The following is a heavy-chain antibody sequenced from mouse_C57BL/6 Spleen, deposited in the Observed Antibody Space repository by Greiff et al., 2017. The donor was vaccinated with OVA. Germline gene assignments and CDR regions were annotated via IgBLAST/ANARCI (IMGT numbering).Heavy chain of an antibody. V-gene: IGHV1-69*01. CDR3: ARLGYWYFDV. D-gene: IGHD4-1*01. CDR1: GYNFTSYW. CDR2: IDPSDSYT. J-gene: IGHJ1*03. Sequence: VQLQQPGAELVMPGASVKLSCKASGYNFTSYWMHWVKQRPGQGLEWIGEIDPSDSYTNYNQKFKGKSTLTVDKSSSTAYMQLSSLTSEDSAVYYCARLGYWYFDVWGTGTTVTVSS.